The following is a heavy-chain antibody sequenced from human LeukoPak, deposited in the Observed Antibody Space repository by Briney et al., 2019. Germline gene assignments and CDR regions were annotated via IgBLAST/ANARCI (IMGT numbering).Heavy chain of an antibody. CDR3: ASATYYDILTGYYKPPDAFDI. J-gene: IGHJ3*02. D-gene: IGHD3-9*01. V-gene: IGHV4-30-4*01. Sequence: SETLSLTCTVSGGSISSGDYYWSWIRQPPGKGLEWLGYIYYGGSTYYNPSLKSRVTISVDTSKNQFSLKLSSVTAADTAVYYCASATYYDILTGYYKPPDAFDIWGQGTMVTVSS. CDR2: IYYGGST. CDR1: GGSISSGDYY.